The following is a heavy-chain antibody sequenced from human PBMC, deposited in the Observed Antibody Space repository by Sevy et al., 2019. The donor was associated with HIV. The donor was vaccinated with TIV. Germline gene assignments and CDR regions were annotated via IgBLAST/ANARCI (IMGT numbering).Heavy chain of an antibody. Sequence: GGSLRLSCAGSGFTPSTYGMHWVRQAPGKGLEWVAVIGYDGNNKYYGHTGKGRFTIPRDNSKNTLFLQMDSQRAEDTAVYYCARDPRMYGDYLLAYFDYWGQGALVTVSS. D-gene: IGHD2-8*01. CDR2: IGYDGNNK. CDR1: GFTPSTYG. V-gene: IGHV3-33*01. J-gene: IGHJ4*02. CDR3: ARDPRMYGDYLLAYFDY.